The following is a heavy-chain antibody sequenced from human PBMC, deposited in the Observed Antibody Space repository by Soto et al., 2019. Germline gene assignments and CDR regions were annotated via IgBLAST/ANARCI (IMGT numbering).Heavy chain of an antibody. CDR2: INAGNGNT. CDR1: GYTFTSYA. V-gene: IGHV1-3*01. D-gene: IGHD3-10*01. CDR3: ARDMGFGLSDY. J-gene: IGHJ4*02. Sequence: QVQLVQSGAEVKKPGASVKVSCKASGYTFTSYAMHWVRQAPGQRLEWMGWINAGNGNTKYSQKFQGRVTISRDTSASTAYMELSSLRSEDTAVYYCARDMGFGLSDYWGQGTLVTVSS.